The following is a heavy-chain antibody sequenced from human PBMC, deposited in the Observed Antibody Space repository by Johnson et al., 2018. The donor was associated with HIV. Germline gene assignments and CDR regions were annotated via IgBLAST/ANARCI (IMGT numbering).Heavy chain of an antibody. J-gene: IGHJ3*02. D-gene: IGHD1-7*01. V-gene: IGHV3-30-3*01. CDR2: ISYDGSNK. CDR3: ARAGQLPEDAFDI. CDR1: GFTFSSYA. Sequence: MQLVESGGGVVQPGRSLRLSCAASGFTFSSYAMHWVRQAPGKGLEWVAVISYDGSNKYYADSVKDRFTISKDNSKNTVYLQMNSLRPEDTAVYYCARAGQLPEDAFDIWGQGTMVTVSS.